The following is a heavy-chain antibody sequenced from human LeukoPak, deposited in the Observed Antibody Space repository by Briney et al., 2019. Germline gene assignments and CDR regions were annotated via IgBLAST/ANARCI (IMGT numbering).Heavy chain of an antibody. CDR2: INWNGGST. CDR3: ASSLGGSYFEYYMDV. D-gene: IGHD1-26*01. CDR1: GFTFDDYG. J-gene: IGHJ6*03. Sequence: GGSLRLSCAASGFTFDDYGMSWVRQAPGKGLEWVSGINWNGGSTGYADPVKGRFTISRDNAKNSLYLQMYSLRAEDTALYYCASSLGGSYFEYYMDVWGKGTTVTVSS. V-gene: IGHV3-20*04.